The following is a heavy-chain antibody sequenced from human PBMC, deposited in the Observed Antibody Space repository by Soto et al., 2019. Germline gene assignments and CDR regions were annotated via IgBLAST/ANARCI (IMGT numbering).Heavy chain of an antibody. V-gene: IGHV4-34*01. Sequence: PSETLSLTCVVYGGSFSGYYWSWIRQSPGKGPEWIGEINHSGSTNYNPSLKSRVTISVDTSKNQFSLKLSSVTAADTAVYYCARGPFTPIVVVAATRPNWFDPWGRGTLVTVSS. D-gene: IGHD2-15*01. CDR3: ARGPFTPIVVVAATRPNWFDP. CDR2: INHSGST. J-gene: IGHJ5*02. CDR1: GGSFSGYY.